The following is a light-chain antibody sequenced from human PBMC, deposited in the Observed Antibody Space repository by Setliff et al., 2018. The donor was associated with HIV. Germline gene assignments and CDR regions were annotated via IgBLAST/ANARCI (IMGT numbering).Light chain of an antibody. V-gene: IGLV2-14*03. J-gene: IGLJ1*01. CDR2: DVS. CDR3: SSYTSSGTPYV. CDR1: SSDVGTYNY. Sequence: QSVLTQPASVSGSPGQSITISCTGTSSDVGTYNYVSWYQQHPGKAPKLMISDVSNRPSGVSNRFSGSKSGNTASLTISGLQAEDEADYYCSSYTSSGTPYVFGTGTKGTVL.